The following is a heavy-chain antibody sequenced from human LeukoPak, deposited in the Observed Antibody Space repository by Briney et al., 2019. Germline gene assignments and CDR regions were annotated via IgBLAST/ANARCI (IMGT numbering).Heavy chain of an antibody. CDR2: ISYDGSNK. CDR3: AKDQAIGRDGYNSLRYYFDY. V-gene: IGHV3-30*18. Sequence: PGRSLRLSCAASGFTFSTYGMHWVRQAPGKGLEWVAVISYDGSNKYYADSVKGRFTISRDNSKNTLYLQMNSLRAEDTVVYYCAKDQAIGRDGYNSLRYYFDYWGQGTLVTVSS. D-gene: IGHD5-24*01. CDR1: GFTFSTYG. J-gene: IGHJ4*02.